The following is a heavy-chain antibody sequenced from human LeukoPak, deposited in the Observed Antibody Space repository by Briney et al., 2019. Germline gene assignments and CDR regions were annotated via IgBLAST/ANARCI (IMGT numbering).Heavy chain of an antibody. Sequence: PGGSLRLSCAASGFTVSSIHMVWVRQAPGKGLEWVSGISGSGGSTYFADSVKGRFTISRDNSKNRVYLQMNSLRVEDTAVYYCAKESYFESRRGKGNFDYWGQGTLVTVSS. CDR1: GFTVSSIH. D-gene: IGHD1-26*01. V-gene: IGHV3-23*01. CDR3: AKESYFESRRGKGNFDY. J-gene: IGHJ4*02. CDR2: ISGSGGST.